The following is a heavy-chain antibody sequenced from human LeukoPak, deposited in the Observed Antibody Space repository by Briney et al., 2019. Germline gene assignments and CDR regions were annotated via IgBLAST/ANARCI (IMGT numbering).Heavy chain of an antibody. CDR3: ARHGKQHKFDI. D-gene: IGHD6-13*01. CDR2: IYYSGST. J-gene: IGHJ3*02. Sequence: KPSETLSLTCTVSGGSISSSSYYWGWIRQPPGKGLEWIGYIYYSGSTNYIPSLKSRVTISVDTSKNQFSLKLSSVTAADTAVYYCARHGKQHKFDIWGQGTMVTVSS. V-gene: IGHV4-61*05. CDR1: GGSISSSSYY.